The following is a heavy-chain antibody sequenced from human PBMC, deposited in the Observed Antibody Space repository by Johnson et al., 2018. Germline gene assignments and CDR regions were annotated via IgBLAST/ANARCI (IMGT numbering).Heavy chain of an antibody. CDR3: ARTIAARPEDYLYYGLDV. J-gene: IGHJ6*02. V-gene: IGHV4-59*01. CDR2: VYYSGST. Sequence: QVQLQESGPGLVKPSETLSLTCTVSGGSISPYYWSWIRQPPGKGLEWIGYVYYSGSTHYNPSLKSRVTISVDTSKNQFSLKLTPVTAADTAVYYCARTIAARPEDYLYYGLDVWGQGATVTVSS. CDR1: GGSISPYY. D-gene: IGHD6-6*01.